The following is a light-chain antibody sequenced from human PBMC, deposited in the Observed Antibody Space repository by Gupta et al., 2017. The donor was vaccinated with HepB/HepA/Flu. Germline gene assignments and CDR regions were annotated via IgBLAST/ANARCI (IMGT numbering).Light chain of an antibody. CDR3: QQHHSWPVT. CDR2: GAS. V-gene: IGKV3-11*01. Sequence: EIVLTQSPATLSLSPGERATLSCRASQSLSTYLAWYQQKPGQAPRLLIYGASNRATGIPARFSGSGSGTDFTLTISSLEPEDFAVYSCQQHHSWPVTFGGGTKVEIK. J-gene: IGKJ4*01. CDR1: QSLSTY.